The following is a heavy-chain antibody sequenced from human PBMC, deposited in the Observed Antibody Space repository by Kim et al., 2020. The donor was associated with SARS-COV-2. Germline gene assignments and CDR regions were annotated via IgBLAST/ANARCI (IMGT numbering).Heavy chain of an antibody. CDR1: GFVFDNYR. J-gene: IGHJ5*02. Sequence: GGSLRLSCAASGFVFDNYRMSWVRQAPGKGLEWVAKIKQDGSQEYYVASVKGRFTVSRDKSENTVYLQMNNLRAEDTATYYCARAPCTGSNCYGAFDLWGQGTPVTVSS. V-gene: IGHV3-7*01. CDR3: ARAPCTGSNCYGAFDL. CDR2: IKQDGSQE. D-gene: IGHD2-15*01.